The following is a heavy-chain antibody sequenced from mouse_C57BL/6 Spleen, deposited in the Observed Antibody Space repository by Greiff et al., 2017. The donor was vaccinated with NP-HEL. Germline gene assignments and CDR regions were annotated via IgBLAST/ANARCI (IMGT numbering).Heavy chain of an antibody. CDR2: ISNGGGST. CDR3: ARRDWDRGYFDY. CDR1: GFTFSDYY. V-gene: IGHV5-12*01. D-gene: IGHD4-1*01. Sequence: EVKVVESGGGLVQPGGSLKLSCAASGFTFSDYYMYWVRQTPEKRLEWVAYISNGGGSTYYPDTVKGRFTISRDNAKNTLYLQMSRLKSEDTAMYYCARRDWDRGYFDYWGQGTTLTVSS. J-gene: IGHJ2*01.